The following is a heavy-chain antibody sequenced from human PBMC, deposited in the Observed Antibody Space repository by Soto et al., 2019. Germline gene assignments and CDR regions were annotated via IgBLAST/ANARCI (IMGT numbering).Heavy chain of an antibody. CDR3: ATTNGAYSYDSVS. CDR2: VYYSGAT. D-gene: IGHD3-22*01. V-gene: IGHV4-30-4*01. Sequence: TLSLTCTVSGDAISNYDHCFTWIRGDPWDGLEWIGYVYYSGATYYSPSLKTRVSISLHKSQNFFSLQLTSVTAADSAVYYCATTNGAYSYDSVSWGQGTLVTVSS. CDR1: GDAISNYDHC. J-gene: IGHJ5*02.